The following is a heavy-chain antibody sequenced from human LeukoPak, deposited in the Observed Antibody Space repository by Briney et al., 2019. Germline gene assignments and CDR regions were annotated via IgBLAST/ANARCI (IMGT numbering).Heavy chain of an antibody. V-gene: IGHV3-74*01. D-gene: IGHD1-26*01. CDR1: GFTFSDYG. J-gene: IGHJ4*02. CDR2: INTDGTFI. CDR3: AREARVGGALQY. Sequence: GGSLRLSCAASGFTFSDYGMHWVRQAPGKGLGWFSRINTDGTFIRHADSVQGRFTISRDAAKNTLFLQMNSLRAEDTAVYYCAREARVGGALQYWGQGVLVTVSA.